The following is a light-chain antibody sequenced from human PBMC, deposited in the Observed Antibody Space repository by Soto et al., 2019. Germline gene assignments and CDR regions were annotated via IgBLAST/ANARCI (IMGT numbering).Light chain of an antibody. CDR2: DAS. V-gene: IGKV3-11*01. CDR1: QSMNSY. J-gene: IGKJ5*01. Sequence: EIVLTQSPATLSLSPGEGATLACRASQSMNSYLAWYQQRPGQAPRLLIYDASNRATGIPARFSGSGSGTDFTLTISSLEPEDFAVYYCQQRFNWPITFGQGTRLEIK. CDR3: QQRFNWPIT.